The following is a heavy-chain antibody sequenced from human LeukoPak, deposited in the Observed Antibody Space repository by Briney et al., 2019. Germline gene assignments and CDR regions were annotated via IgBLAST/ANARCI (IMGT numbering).Heavy chain of an antibody. CDR1: GYTYTNYY. CDR3: ARANRGYSSSLADY. CDR2: INPSGGST. D-gene: IGHD6-6*01. Sequence: ASVKVSCKASGYTYTNYYMHWVRQAPGQGLEGMGIINPSGGSTSYAQKFHGRVSITMDTSKSKVYMELSSLRSEDTDVYYCARANRGYSSSLADYWGQGTLVTVAS. V-gene: IGHV1-46*03. J-gene: IGHJ4*02.